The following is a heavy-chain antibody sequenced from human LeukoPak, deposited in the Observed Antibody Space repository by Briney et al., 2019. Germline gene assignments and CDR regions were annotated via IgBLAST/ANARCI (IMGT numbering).Heavy chain of an antibody. V-gene: IGHV1-24*01. CDR2: FDPEDGET. CDR1: GYTLTELS. D-gene: IGHD3-22*01. CDR3: ATLSLKRYYYDSSGYPDV. Sequence: GASVKVSCKVSGYTLTELSMHWVRQAPGKGLEWMGGFDPEDGETIYAQKFQGRVTTTEDTSTDTAYMELSSLRSEDTAVYYCATLSLKRYYYDSSGYPDVWGQGTLVTVSS. J-gene: IGHJ4*02.